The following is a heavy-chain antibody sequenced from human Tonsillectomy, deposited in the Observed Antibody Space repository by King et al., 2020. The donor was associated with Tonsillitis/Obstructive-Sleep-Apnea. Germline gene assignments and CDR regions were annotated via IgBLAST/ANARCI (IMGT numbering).Heavy chain of an antibody. J-gene: IGHJ4*02. D-gene: IGHD6-19*01. CDR1: GGSFSGHF. CDR3: ARGRFHSGWYFDA. V-gene: IGHV4-34*01. CDR2: INHSGST. Sequence: VQLPQWGAGLLKPSETLSLTCAVYGGSFSGHFWSWIRQPPGKGLEWIGEINHSGSTNYNPSLKSRLTVSVDTSKKRVSLNLNSVTAADTAVYFWARGRFHSGWYFDAWGQGTLVTVSS.